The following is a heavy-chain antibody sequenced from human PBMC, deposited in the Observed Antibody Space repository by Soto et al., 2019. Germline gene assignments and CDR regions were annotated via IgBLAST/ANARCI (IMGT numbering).Heavy chain of an antibody. J-gene: IGHJ4*02. Sequence: QVQVVQSGAEVKKPGASVKVSCKASGYTFTGYQMHWVRQAPGRGLEWMGWFNPNSGGTNYAQKFQGRVTMTGDTSISTAYMELNRLTSDDTAVYFCARGRTIVSPGNWGQGTLVSVSS. CDR3: ARGRTIVSPGN. CDR2: FNPNSGGT. V-gene: IGHV1-2*02. D-gene: IGHD2-21*01. CDR1: GYTFTGYQ.